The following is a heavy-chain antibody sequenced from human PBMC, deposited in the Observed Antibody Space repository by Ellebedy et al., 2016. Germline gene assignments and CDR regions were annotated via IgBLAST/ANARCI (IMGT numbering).Heavy chain of an antibody. J-gene: IGHJ5*02. Sequence: GGSLRLSXAASGFSFSTYWMTWVRQAPGKGLEWVSSISSSSSYIYYADSVKGRFTISRDNAKNSLYLQMNSLRAEDTALYYCARGLGGYCSSTSCYDWFDPWGQGTLVTVSS. CDR2: ISSSSSYI. CDR1: GFSFSTYW. D-gene: IGHD2-2*01. V-gene: IGHV3-21*01. CDR3: ARGLGGYCSSTSCYDWFDP.